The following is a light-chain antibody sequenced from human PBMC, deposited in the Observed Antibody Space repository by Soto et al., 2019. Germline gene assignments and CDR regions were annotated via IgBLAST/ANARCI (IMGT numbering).Light chain of an antibody. Sequence: IQMTQSPSSLSASVGDRVTITCRASQSISSYLNWYQQKPGKAPKLLIYDASSLESGVPSRFSGSGSGTDFTLTISSLQPEDFATYYCQQFNNYPRTFGQGTKLEIK. CDR2: DAS. J-gene: IGKJ2*02. CDR3: QQFNNYPRT. CDR1: QSISSY. V-gene: IGKV1D-13*01.